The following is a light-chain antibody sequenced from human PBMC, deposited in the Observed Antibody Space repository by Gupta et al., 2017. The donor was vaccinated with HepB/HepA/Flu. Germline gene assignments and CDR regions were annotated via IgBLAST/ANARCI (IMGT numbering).Light chain of an antibody. V-gene: IGKV3-20*01. Sequence: DIVLTQSLGTLSLSPGERATLSCRASQSVSSSYLAWYQHKPGQAPRLLFYGASSRATGIPDRFSGSESGTDFTLTISRLEPEDFAVYYCQQYGSSPTWAFGQWTKVEIK. CDR1: QSVSSSY. CDR3: QQYGSSPTWA. J-gene: IGKJ1*01. CDR2: GAS.